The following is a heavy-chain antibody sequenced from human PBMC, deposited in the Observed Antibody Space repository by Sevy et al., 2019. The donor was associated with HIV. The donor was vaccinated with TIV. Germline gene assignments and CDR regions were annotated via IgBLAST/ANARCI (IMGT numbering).Heavy chain of an antibody. J-gene: IGHJ4*02. V-gene: IGHV3-21*01. CDR2: ITGDSSYM. D-gene: IGHD3-22*01. CDR3: ARDRPTLNYHASSGYNYYFDS. Sequence: GGSLRRSCAASGFTFSSYNMNWVRQAPGKGLEWISSITGDSSYMYDADSVKGRFTISRDNAKNSLYLNMNGVRAEDTSLYYCARDRPTLNYHASSGYNYYFDSWVQGTLVTVSS. CDR1: GFTFSSYN.